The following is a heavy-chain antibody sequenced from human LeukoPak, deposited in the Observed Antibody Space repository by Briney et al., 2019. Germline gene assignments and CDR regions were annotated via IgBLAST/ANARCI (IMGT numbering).Heavy chain of an antibody. CDR2: INHSGSA. CDR1: GGSFSGYY. Sequence: SETLSLTCAVYGGSFSGYYWSWIRQPPGKGLEWTGEINHSGSANYNPSLKSRVTISVDTSKNQFSLKLSSVTAADTAVYYCARGVAVAGIDYWGQGTLVTVSS. CDR3: ARGVAVAGIDY. J-gene: IGHJ4*02. D-gene: IGHD6-19*01. V-gene: IGHV4-34*01.